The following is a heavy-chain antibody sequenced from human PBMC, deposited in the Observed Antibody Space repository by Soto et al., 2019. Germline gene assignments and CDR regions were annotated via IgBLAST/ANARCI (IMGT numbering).Heavy chain of an antibody. CDR2: IKSKTDGGTT. CDR3: TTYWVLLWFGEGRGGEDAFDS. CDR1: GFTFSNAW. D-gene: IGHD3-10*01. V-gene: IGHV3-15*01. J-gene: IGHJ4*02. Sequence: EVQLVESGGGLVKPGGSLRLSCAASGFTFSNAWMSWVRQAPGKGLEWGGRIKSKTDGGTTDYAAPVKGRFTISRDNSKNMLYLQMNSLKTEAAAVYYCTTYWVLLWFGEGRGGEDAFDSWGQGTLVTVSS.